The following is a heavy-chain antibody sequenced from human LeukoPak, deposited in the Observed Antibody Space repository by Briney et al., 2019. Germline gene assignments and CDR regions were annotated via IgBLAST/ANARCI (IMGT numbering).Heavy chain of an antibody. CDR1: GGSFSDYY. CDR3: ARLRMVLRYYYMDV. D-gene: IGHD1-14*01. J-gene: IGHJ6*03. Sequence: SETLSLTCAVYGGSFSDYYWSWIRQPPGEGLEWVGEINHSGSTNYNPSLKSRVTISVDTSKNQFSLKLSSVTAADTAVYYCARLRMVLRYYYMDVWGKGTTVTVSS. CDR2: INHSGST. V-gene: IGHV4-34*01.